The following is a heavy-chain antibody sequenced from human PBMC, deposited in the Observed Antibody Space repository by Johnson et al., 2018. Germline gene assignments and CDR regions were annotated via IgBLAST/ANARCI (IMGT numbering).Heavy chain of an antibody. CDR3: AKVAAAGIYYYMDV. D-gene: IGHD6-13*01. J-gene: IGHJ6*03. V-gene: IGHV3-9*01. Sequence: EVQLVETGGGLVQPGRSLRLSCAASGFTFDVYAMHWVRQAPGTGLEWVSGISWNSGTIGYADSVKGRFTISRDNAKNSLYLQMNSLRAEDTALYYCAKVAAAGIYYYMDVWGTGTTVTVSS. CDR1: GFTFDVYA. CDR2: ISWNSGTI.